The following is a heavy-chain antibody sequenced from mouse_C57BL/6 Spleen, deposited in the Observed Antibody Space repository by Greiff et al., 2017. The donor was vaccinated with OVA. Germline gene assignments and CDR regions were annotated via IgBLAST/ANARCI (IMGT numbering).Heavy chain of an antibody. Sequence: VMLVESEGGLVQPGSSMKLSCTASGFTFSDYYMAWVRQVPEKGLEWVANINYDGSSTYYLDSLKSRFIISRDNAKNILYLQMSSLKSEDTATYYCARLLPDYFDDWGQGTTLTVSS. CDR1: GFTFSDYY. CDR2: INYDGSST. J-gene: IGHJ2*01. V-gene: IGHV5-16*01. D-gene: IGHD1-1*01. CDR3: ARLLPDYFDD.